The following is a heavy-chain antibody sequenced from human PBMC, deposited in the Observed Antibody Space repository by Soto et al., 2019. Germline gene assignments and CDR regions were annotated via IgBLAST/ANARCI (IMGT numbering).Heavy chain of an antibody. J-gene: IGHJ4*02. CDR2: IKSKTDGGTT. D-gene: IGHD3-16*02. V-gene: IGHV3-15*01. CDR1: EFTFTYAW. Sequence: EVQLVEYGEDLVKPGGSLRLSCAASEFTFTYAWMSWVSQAPGKGLEWVGRIKSKTDGGTTDYAAPVKGRFTISRDESQNTLYLQMNSLKTEDTAVYYCTSLYYGHWGQGTLVTVSS. CDR3: TSLYYGH.